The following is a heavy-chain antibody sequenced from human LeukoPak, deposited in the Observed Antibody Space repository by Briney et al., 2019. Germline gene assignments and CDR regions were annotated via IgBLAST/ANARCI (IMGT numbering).Heavy chain of an antibody. Sequence: GRSLRLSCAASGFTFSSYAMHWVRQAPGKGLEWVAVISYDGSNKYYADSVKGRFTISRDNSKNTLYLQMNRLRAEDTAVYYCARDVVVPAARARGGYFDYWGQGTLVTVSS. CDR3: ARDVVVPAARARGGYFDY. CDR1: GFTFSSYA. V-gene: IGHV3-30*04. D-gene: IGHD2-2*01. CDR2: ISYDGSNK. J-gene: IGHJ4*02.